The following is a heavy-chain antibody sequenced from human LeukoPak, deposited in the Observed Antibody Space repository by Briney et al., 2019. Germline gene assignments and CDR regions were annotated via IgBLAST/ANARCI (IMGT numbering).Heavy chain of an antibody. CDR2: ISSSGSTI. Sequence: GGSLRLSCAASGFTFSSYEMNWVRQAPGKGLEWVSYISSSGSTIYYADSVKGRFTISRDNSKNTLYLQMNSLRAEDTAVYYCAKEYCSSTSCYGNWFDPWGQGTLVTVSS. J-gene: IGHJ5*02. V-gene: IGHV3-48*03. CDR3: AKEYCSSTSCYGNWFDP. CDR1: GFTFSSYE. D-gene: IGHD2-2*01.